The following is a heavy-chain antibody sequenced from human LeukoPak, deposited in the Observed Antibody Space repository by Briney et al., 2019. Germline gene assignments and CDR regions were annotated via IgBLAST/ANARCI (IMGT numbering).Heavy chain of an antibody. CDR1: GYTFTGYY. D-gene: IGHD3-22*01. V-gene: IGHV3-30*16. CDR2: ISYDGSNK. J-gene: IGHJ4*02. Sequence: FCKASGYTFTGYYMHWVRQAPGQGLEWVAVISYDGSNKYYADSVKGRFTISRDNPKNTLYLQMNSLRAEDTAVYYCARTYYYDSSGYYYFDYWGQGTLVTVSS. CDR3: ARTYYYDSSGYYYFDY.